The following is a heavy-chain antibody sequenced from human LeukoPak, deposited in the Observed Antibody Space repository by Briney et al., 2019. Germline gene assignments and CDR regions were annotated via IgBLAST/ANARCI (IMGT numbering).Heavy chain of an antibody. CDR2: IWYDGSNK. CDR3: ARDQDSSGWYYTLDY. J-gene: IGHJ4*02. V-gene: IGHV3-33*01. Sequence: PGGSLRLSCAASGFTFSSYGMHWVSHAPGKGLEWVAVIWYDGSNKYYADSVKGRFTISRDNSKNTLYLQMNSLRAEDTAVYYCARDQDSSGWYYTLDYWGQGTLVTVSS. D-gene: IGHD6-19*01. CDR1: GFTFSSYG.